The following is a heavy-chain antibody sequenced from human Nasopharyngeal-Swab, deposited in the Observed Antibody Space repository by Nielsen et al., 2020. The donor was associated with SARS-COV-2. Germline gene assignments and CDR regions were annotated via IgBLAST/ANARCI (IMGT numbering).Heavy chain of an antibody. CDR3: ARPYYDSSGYDAWFDP. Sequence: SQTLSLTCAVYGGSFSGYYWSWIRQPPGKGLEWIGEINHSGSTNYNPSLKSRVTISVDTSKNQFSLKLSSVTAADTAVYYCARPYYDSSGYDAWFDPWGQGTLVTVSS. D-gene: IGHD3-22*01. V-gene: IGHV4-34*01. CDR1: GGSFSGYY. J-gene: IGHJ5*02. CDR2: INHSGST.